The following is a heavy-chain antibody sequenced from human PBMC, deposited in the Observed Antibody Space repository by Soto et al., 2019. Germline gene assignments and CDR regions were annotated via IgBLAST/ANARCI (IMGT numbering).Heavy chain of an antibody. CDR2: ISSNGGST. Sequence: GSLRLSCSASGFTFSSYAMHWVRQAPGKGLEYVSAISSNGGSTYYADSVKGRFTISRDNSKNTLYLQMSSLRAEDTAVYYCVTRKDSSGWYYYYYGMDVWGQGTTVTVSS. CDR3: VTRKDSSGWYYYYYGMDV. V-gene: IGHV3-64D*06. D-gene: IGHD6-19*01. J-gene: IGHJ6*02. CDR1: GFTFSSYA.